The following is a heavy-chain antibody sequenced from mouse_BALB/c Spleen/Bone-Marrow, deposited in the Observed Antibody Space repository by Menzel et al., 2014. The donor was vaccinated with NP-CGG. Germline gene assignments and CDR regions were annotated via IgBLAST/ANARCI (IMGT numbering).Heavy chain of an antibody. Sequence: VQLQQSGPQLVRPGASVKISCKASGYSFTNYWMHWVKQRPGQGLEWIGMIDPSDSETSLNQKFKDKATLTVDKSSITAYMQLSSPTSEDSAVYYCARYDYGLDYWGQDTTLTVSS. CDR3: ARYDYGLDY. CDR1: GYSFTNYW. D-gene: IGHD2-4*01. CDR2: IDPSDSET. V-gene: IGHV1S126*01. J-gene: IGHJ2*01.